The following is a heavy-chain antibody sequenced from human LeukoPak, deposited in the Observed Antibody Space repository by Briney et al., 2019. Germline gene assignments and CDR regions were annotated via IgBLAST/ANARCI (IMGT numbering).Heavy chain of an antibody. CDR2: INPNSGGT. J-gene: IGHJ5*02. Sequence: GASVKVSCKASGYTFTGYYMHWVRQAPGQGLEWMGWINPNSGGTNYAQKFQGRVTMTRDTSISTAYMELSRLRSDGTAVYYCARDRVRAVAGKGNWFDPWGQGTLVTVSS. D-gene: IGHD6-19*01. CDR3: ARDRVRAVAGKGNWFDP. V-gene: IGHV1-2*02. CDR1: GYTFTGYY.